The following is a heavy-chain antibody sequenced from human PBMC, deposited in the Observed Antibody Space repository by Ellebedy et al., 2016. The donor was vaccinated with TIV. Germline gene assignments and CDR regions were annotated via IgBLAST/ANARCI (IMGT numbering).Heavy chain of an antibody. V-gene: IGHV4-59*01. CDR3: ARGSDYGGNNWFDP. D-gene: IGHD4-23*01. CDR2: IYYSGIT. Sequence: MPSETLSLTCTVSAGSFSSYYWSWIRQLPGKGLEWIGYIYYSGITNYSPSLKSRVTISLDTSKNQFSLNLRSVTAADTAVYYCARGSDYGGNNWFDPWGQGTLVTVSS. CDR1: AGSFSSYY. J-gene: IGHJ5*02.